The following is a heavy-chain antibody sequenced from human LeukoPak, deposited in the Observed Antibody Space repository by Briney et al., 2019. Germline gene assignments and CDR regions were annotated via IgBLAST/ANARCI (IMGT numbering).Heavy chain of an antibody. V-gene: IGHV3-11*06. CDR3: ARGRARYYFDY. D-gene: IGHD6-6*01. CDR2: ISSSSSYT. Sequence: GGSLRLSCAASGFTFSDYYMSWIRQAPGKGLEWVSYISSSSSYTNYADSVKGRFTISRDNAKNSLYLQMNSLRAEDTAVYYCARGRARYYFDYWGQGTLVTVSS. CDR1: GFTFSDYY. J-gene: IGHJ4*02.